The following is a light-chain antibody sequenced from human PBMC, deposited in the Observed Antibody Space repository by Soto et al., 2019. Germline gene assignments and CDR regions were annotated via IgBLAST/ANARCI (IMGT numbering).Light chain of an antibody. CDR2: GAS. V-gene: IGKV3D-20*02. Sequence: EIVLTQSPGTLSLSPGERATLSCRASQSVSSSYLAWYQQKPGQAPRLLISGASSRATGIPDRFSGSGSGTDFTLTISSLEPEDFAVYYCQQRSSWPFTFGTGTKVDIK. J-gene: IGKJ3*01. CDR1: QSVSSSY. CDR3: QQRSSWPFT.